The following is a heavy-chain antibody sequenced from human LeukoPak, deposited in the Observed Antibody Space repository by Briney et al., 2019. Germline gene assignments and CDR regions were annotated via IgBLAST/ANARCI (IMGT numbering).Heavy chain of an antibody. V-gene: IGHV3-74*01. CDR3: STQAAGRVY. CDR2: INGDGSST. J-gene: IGHJ4*02. Sequence: QPGGSLRLSCAASGFTFSDYWMHWVRQTPGKGLVLVSRINGDGSSTNYAASVKGRFTSSRNNARNTLYMQMNSLRAEDRAVYSCSTQAAGRVYWGEGTLVTVSS. CDR1: GFTFSDYW. D-gene: IGHD6-13*01.